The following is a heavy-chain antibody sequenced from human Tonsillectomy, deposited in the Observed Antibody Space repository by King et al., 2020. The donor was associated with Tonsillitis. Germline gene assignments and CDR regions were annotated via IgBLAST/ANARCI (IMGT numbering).Heavy chain of an antibody. J-gene: IGHJ4*02. V-gene: IGHV2-70*01. Sequence: VTLKESGPALVKPTQTLTLTCTFSGFSFSTSEMCVSWIRQPPGKALEWLALIDWDDDKYYSTSLKTRLTISKDTSKNQVVLTMTNMDPVDTATYYCARTEYNWNDLGLYYFDYWGQGTLVTVSS. CDR2: IDWDDDK. CDR1: GFSFSTSEMC. D-gene: IGHD1-1*01. CDR3: ARTEYNWNDLGLYYFDY.